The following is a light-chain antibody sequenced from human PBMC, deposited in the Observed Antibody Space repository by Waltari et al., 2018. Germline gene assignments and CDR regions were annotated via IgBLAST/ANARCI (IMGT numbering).Light chain of an antibody. J-gene: IGKJ1*01. V-gene: IGKV3-20*01. CDR3: QHYVRLPVT. CDR1: QSVRGT. CDR2: AAS. Sequence: EIVLTQSPGTLSLSPGERATISCRARQSVRGTLAWYQQKPGQPPRLLIYAASIRATGIPDRFSGSGSGTDFTLTISRLEPEDFAVYYCQHYVRLPVTFGQGTKVEIK.